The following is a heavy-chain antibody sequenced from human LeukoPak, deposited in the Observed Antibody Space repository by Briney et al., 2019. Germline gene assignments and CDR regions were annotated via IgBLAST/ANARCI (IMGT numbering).Heavy chain of an antibody. CDR2: ISSSSSYI. Sequence: GGSLRLSCAASGFTFSSYSMNWVRQAPGKGLEWVSSISSSSSYIYYADSVKGRFTISRDNAKNSLYLQMNSLRAEDTAVYYCERRGDIVVVPAAIGYYYYGMDVWGQGTTVTVSS. CDR1: GFTFSSYS. V-gene: IGHV3-21*01. D-gene: IGHD2-2*02. J-gene: IGHJ6*02. CDR3: ERRGDIVVVPAAIGYYYYGMDV.